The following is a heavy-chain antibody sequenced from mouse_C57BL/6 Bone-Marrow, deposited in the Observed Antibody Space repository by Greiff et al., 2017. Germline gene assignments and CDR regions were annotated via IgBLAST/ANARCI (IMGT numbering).Heavy chain of an antibody. CDR1: GYSFTGYF. D-gene: IGHD2-1*01. Sequence: EVKLQESGPELVKPGDSVKISCKASGYSFTGYFMNWVMQSHGKSLEWIGRINPYNGDTFYNQKFKGKATLTVDKSSSTAHMELRSLTSEDSAVYYCARDDGNDYGGQGTTLTVSA. V-gene: IGHV1-20*01. CDR2: INPYNGDT. CDR3: ARDDGNDY. J-gene: IGHJ2*01.